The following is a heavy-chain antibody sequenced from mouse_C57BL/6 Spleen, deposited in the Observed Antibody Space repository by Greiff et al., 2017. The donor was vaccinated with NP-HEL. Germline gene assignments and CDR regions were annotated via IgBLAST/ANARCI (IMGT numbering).Heavy chain of an antibody. J-gene: IGHJ1*03. CDR1: GFTFSDYY. V-gene: IGHV5-12*01. Sequence: EVMLVESGGGLVQPGGSLKLSCAASGFTFSDYYMYWVRQTPEKRLEWVAYISNGGGSTYYPDTVKGRFTISRDNAKNTLYLQMSRLKSEDTAMYYCARRATVVATEYFDVWGTGTTVTVSS. CDR3: ARRATVVATEYFDV. CDR2: ISNGGGST. D-gene: IGHD1-1*01.